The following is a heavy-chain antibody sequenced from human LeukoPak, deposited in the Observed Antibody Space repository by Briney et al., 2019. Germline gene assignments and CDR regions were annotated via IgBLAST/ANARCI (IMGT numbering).Heavy chain of an antibody. CDR1: GFTFSSYW. Sequence: GGSLRLSCAASGFTFSSYWMSWVRQAPGKGLEWVANIKQDGSEKYYVDSVKGRFTISRDNAKNSLYLQMNSLRAEDTAVYYCARAYSGGYRTTLFYWGQGTLVTVTS. V-gene: IGHV3-7*01. CDR2: IKQDGSEK. D-gene: IGHD1-26*01. CDR3: ARAYSGGYRTTLFY. J-gene: IGHJ4*02.